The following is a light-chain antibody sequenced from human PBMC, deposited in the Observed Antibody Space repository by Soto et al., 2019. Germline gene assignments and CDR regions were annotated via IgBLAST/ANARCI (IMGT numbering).Light chain of an antibody. CDR1: QATPSH. V-gene: IGKV1-39*01. CDR3: QQTYNRVWA. J-gene: IGKJ1*01. Sequence: QLAQSPSSLSASIGDRVIITCRASQATPSHVSWFQHRPGRGPQLLIYGTSKLQSGVPSRFSGSGSGTVFTLIISSLQREASASYFCQQTYNRVWAFGQGTKVEV. CDR2: GTS.